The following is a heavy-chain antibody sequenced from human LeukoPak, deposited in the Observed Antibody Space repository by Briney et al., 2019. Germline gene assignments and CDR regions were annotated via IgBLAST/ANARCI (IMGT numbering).Heavy chain of an antibody. CDR3: ARDGPYYYGSGSSPNNNWFDP. CDR1: GYTFASYD. Sequence: ASVKVSCKASGYTFASYDINWVRQATGQGLEWMGWMNPKSGNTGYAKRFQGRVTMTRNTSISTAYMELSSLRSEDTAVYYCARDGPYYYGSGSSPNNNWFDPWGQGTLVTVSS. D-gene: IGHD3-10*01. CDR2: MNPKSGNT. V-gene: IGHV1-8*01. J-gene: IGHJ5*02.